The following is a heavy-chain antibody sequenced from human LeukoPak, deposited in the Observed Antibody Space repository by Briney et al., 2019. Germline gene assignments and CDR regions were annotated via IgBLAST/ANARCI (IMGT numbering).Heavy chain of an antibody. J-gene: IGHJ4*02. CDR1: GFTFNSYE. V-gene: IGHV3-48*03. Sequence: GGSLRLSCAASGFTFNSYEMNWVRQAPGKGLEWVSYISRSGSTIYYADSVKGRFTISRDNAKNSLYLQMNSLRAEDTAVYYCARMGWNYDYWGQGTLVTVSS. CDR3: ARMGWNYDY. D-gene: IGHD6-19*01. CDR2: ISRSGSTI.